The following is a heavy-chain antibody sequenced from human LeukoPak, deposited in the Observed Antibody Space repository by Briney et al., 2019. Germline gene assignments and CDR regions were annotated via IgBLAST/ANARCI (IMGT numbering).Heavy chain of an antibody. CDR2: ISYDGSNK. CDR3: VRELPPVVKYYFDF. D-gene: IGHD3-22*01. CDR1: GFTFSSYA. Sequence: GGSLRLSCAASGFTFSSYAMHWVRQAPGKGLEWVAVISYDGSNKYYADSVKGRFTISRDNSKNTLFLQMNSLRAEDTAVYYCVRELPPVVKYYFDFWGQGTLVTVSS. J-gene: IGHJ4*02. V-gene: IGHV3-30-3*01.